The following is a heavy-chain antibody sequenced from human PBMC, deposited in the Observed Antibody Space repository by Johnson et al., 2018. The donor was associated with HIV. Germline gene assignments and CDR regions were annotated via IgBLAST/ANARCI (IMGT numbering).Heavy chain of an antibody. CDR2: ISYDGSNK. V-gene: IGHV3-30*18. CDR3: AKGERGYSSSSDAFDI. Sequence: QVQLVESGGGVVQPGRSLRLSCAASGFTFSSYGMHWVRQAPGKGLECVAVISYDGSNKYYADSVKGRFTISRDNSKNTLYLQMNSLRAEDTAVYYCAKGERGYSSSSDAFDIWGQGTMVTVSS. J-gene: IGHJ3*02. D-gene: IGHD6-6*01. CDR1: GFTFSSYG.